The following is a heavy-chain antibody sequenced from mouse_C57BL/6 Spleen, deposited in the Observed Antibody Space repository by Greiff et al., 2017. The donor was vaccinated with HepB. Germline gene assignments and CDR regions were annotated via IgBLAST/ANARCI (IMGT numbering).Heavy chain of an antibody. V-gene: IGHV1-82*01. CDR3: ARDITTVVATGFDY. CDR1: GYAFSSSW. CDR2: IYPGDGDT. J-gene: IGHJ2*01. Sequence: QVQLKQSGPELVKPGASVKISCKASGYAFSSSWMNWVKQRPGKGLEWIGRIYPGDGDTNYNGKFKGKATLTADKSSSTAYMQLSSLTSEDSAVYFCARDITTVVATGFDYWGQGTTLTVSS. D-gene: IGHD1-1*01.